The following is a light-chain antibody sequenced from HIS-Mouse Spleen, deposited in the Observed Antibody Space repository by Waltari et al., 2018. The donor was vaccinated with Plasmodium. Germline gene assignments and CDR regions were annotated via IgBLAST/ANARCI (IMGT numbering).Light chain of an antibody. V-gene: IGLV2-8*01. Sequence: QSALTQPPSASGSPGQPVTLSCTGTSSDLGGYNYLPWYQQHPGKAPKLMIYEVSKRPSGVPDRFSGSKSGNTASLTVSGLQAEDEADYYCSSYAGSNNLVFGGGTKLTVL. CDR3: SSYAGSNNLV. J-gene: IGLJ2*01. CDR2: EVS. CDR1: SSDLGGYNY.